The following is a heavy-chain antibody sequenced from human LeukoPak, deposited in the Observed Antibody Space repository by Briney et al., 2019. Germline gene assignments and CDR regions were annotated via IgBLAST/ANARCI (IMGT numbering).Heavy chain of an antibody. Sequence: NPGVSLTLSCAASGFTFSDYSQNWVRQAPGKGLEWVSCISGDSRYIYYADSVKGRSTISRDNAQNSLYLHMNSLRAEDTAVYYCARGPFSSSWSDFDYWGQGTLVTVSS. CDR3: ARGPFSSSWSDFDY. J-gene: IGHJ4*02. V-gene: IGHV3-21*06. CDR2: ISGDSRYI. D-gene: IGHD6-13*01. CDR1: GFTFSDYS.